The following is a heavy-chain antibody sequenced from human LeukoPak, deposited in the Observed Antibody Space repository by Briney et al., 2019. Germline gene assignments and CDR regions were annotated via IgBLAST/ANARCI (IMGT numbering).Heavy chain of an antibody. CDR3: ARGAYYYED. V-gene: IGHV3-30-3*01. Sequence: GGSLRLSCAASGFTFSSYAVHWVRQAPGKGLEWVAVISYDGSNKYYADSVKGRFTISRDNSKNTLYLQMNSLRAEDAAVYYCARGAYYYEDWGQGTLVTVSS. CDR2: ISYDGSNK. J-gene: IGHJ4*02. CDR1: GFTFSSYA. D-gene: IGHD3-22*01.